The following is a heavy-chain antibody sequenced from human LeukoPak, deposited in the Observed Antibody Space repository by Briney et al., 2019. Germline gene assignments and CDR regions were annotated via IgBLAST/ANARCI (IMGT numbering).Heavy chain of an antibody. CDR1: GGSISSYY. Sequence: SETLSLTCTVSGGSISSYYWSWIRQPPGKGLEWIGYIYYSGSTNYNPSLKSRVTISVDTSKNQFSLKLSSVTAADTAVYYCASHPAYYYGSGSWYFDYWGQGTLVTVSS. V-gene: IGHV4-59*08. J-gene: IGHJ4*02. CDR3: ASHPAYYYGSGSWYFDY. D-gene: IGHD3-10*01. CDR2: IYYSGST.